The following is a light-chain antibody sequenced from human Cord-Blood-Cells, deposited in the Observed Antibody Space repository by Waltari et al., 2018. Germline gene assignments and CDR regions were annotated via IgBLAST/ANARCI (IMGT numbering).Light chain of an antibody. Sequence: QSALTQPASVSGSPGPSITISCTGTSSDVGGYHYVSWYQQHPGKAPKLMIYEVSNRPAGVSKRFAGSKSGNTASLTISGLQAEDEADYYCSSYTSSSTYVFGTGNKVTVL. CDR3: SSYTSSSTYV. CDR2: EVS. V-gene: IGLV2-14*01. J-gene: IGLJ1*01. CDR1: SSDVGGYHY.